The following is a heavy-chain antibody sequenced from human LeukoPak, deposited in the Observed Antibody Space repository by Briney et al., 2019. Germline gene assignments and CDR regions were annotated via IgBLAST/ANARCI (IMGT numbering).Heavy chain of an antibody. CDR3: AREHRWLQSLYYFDY. D-gene: IGHD5-24*01. CDR1: GYTFTSYG. CDR2: INAYNGNT. J-gene: IGHJ4*02. V-gene: IGHV1-18*01. Sequence: ASVKVSCKASGYTFTSYGISWVRQAPGQGLEWMGWINAYNGNTNYAQKLQGRVTMTTDTSTSTAYMELKSLRSDDTAVYYCAREHRWLQSLYYFDYWGRGTLVTVSS.